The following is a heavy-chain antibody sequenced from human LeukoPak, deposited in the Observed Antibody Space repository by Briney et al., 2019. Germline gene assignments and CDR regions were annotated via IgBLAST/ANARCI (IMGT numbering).Heavy chain of an antibody. V-gene: IGHV1-18*01. CDR2: ISVYNGNT. J-gene: IGHJ4*02. D-gene: IGHD3-10*01. CDR3: ARTSYYYGSGSPTIDY. CDR1: GYTFTSNG. Sequence: GASVKVSCKASGYTFTSNGISWVRQAPGQGLEWMGWISVYNGNTNYAQKFQGRATMTTDTSTSTAYMELSRLKSDDTAVYYCARTSYYYGSGSPTIDYWGQGTLVTVSS.